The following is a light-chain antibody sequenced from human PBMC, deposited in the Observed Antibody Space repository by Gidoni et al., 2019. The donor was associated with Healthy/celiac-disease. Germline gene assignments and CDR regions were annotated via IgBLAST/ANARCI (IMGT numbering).Light chain of an antibody. CDR1: QSLLHGDVKTY. J-gene: IGKJ5*01. CDR2: EVS. V-gene: IGKV2D-29*02. CDR3: MQSKQFPIT. Sequence: IVMTQTPLSLSVTPGQPASMSCTSSQSLLHGDVKTYVYWFLQKPGQSPQLLMYEVSKRFSGVPDRFSGGGSEKDFTLKISRVEAEDVGVYYCMQSKQFPITFGQGTRLAI.